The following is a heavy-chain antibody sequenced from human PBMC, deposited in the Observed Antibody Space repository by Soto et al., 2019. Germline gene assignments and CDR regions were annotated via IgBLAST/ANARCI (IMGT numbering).Heavy chain of an antibody. V-gene: IGHV4-31*03. J-gene: IGHJ5*02. CDR1: GGSISSGGYY. CDR3: ASSLQLWFGELLSSCFDP. CDR2: IYYSGST. Sequence: KTSETLSLTCTVSGGSISSGGYYWSWIRQHPGKGLEWIGYIYYSGSTYYNPSLKSRVTISVDTSKNQFSLKLSSVTAADTAVYYCASSLQLWFGELLSSCFDPWGQGTLVTVSS. D-gene: IGHD3-10*01.